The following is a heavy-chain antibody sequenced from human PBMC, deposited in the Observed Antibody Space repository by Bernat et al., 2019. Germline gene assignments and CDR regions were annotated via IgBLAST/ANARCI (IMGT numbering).Heavy chain of an antibody. D-gene: IGHD2-8*02. CDR3: ARHSGAWSYFDY. V-gene: IGHV4-59*08. J-gene: IGHJ4*02. CDR1: GGSMNSYY. CDR2: MYYSGIT. Sequence: QVQLQESGPGLVKPSETLSLTCTVSGGSMNSYYWSWIRQPPGKGLEWIGYMYYSGITNYNPSLKSRVTISVDTSKNQFSLKLRSVTAADTAVYYCARHSGAWSYFDYWGQGTLVTVSS.